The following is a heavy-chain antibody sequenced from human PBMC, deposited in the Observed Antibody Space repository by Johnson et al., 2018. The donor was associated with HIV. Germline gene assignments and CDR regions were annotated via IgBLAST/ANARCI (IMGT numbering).Heavy chain of an antibody. D-gene: IGHD1-7*01. J-gene: IGHJ3*02. CDR2: ISYDGSNK. V-gene: IGHV3-30*14. CDR1: GFTFSSYW. Sequence: QMLLVESGGGVVRPGGSLRLSCAASGFTFSSYWMSWVRQAPGKGLEWVAVISYDGSNKYYADSVKGRFTISRDNSKNTLYLQMNNLRAEDTACYYCARVEWELELLGAFDIWGQGTMVTVSS. CDR3: ARVEWELELLGAFDI.